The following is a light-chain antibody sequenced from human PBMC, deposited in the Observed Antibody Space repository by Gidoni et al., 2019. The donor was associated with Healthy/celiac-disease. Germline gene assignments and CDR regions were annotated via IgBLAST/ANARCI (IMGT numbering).Light chain of an antibody. V-gene: IGKV3-20*01. J-gene: IGKJ2*01. CDR1: QSVSSSY. CDR3: QQYGSSPGYT. Sequence: EFVLPQPQATLSLSPGERATLSCRASQSVSSSYLAWYQQKPGQAPRLLTYGASSRATGIPDRFSGSGSGTDFTLTISRLEPEDFAVYYCQQYGSSPGYTFGQGTKLEIK. CDR2: GAS.